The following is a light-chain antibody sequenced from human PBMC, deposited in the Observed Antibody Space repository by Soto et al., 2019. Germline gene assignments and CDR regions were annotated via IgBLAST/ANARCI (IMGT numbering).Light chain of an antibody. J-gene: IGKJ1*01. V-gene: IGKV3-20*01. Sequence: EIVLTQSPGTLSLSPGERATLSCRAGQSVSSNYLAWYQQKPGQAPRLLIYAASSRATGIPDRFSGSGSGTDFTLTISRLEPEDFAVYYCQQYGSSGTFGQGTKVDIK. CDR2: AAS. CDR3: QQYGSSGT. CDR1: QSVSSNY.